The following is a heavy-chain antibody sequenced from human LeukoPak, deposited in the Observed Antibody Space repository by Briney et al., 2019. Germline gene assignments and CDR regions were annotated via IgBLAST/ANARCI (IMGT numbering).Heavy chain of an antibody. CDR2: IRSKAYGGTT. D-gene: IGHD1-26*01. CDR3: TARRGGSRLDY. J-gene: IGHJ4*02. V-gene: IGHV3-49*04. CDR1: GYTFGDYG. Sequence: GRSLRLSCVGSGYTFGDYGLSWVRQAPGKGLEWVGFIRSKAYGGTTEYAASVKGRFTISRDDSKSIAYLQMNSLKTEDTAVYYCTARRGGSRLDYWGQGTLVTVSS.